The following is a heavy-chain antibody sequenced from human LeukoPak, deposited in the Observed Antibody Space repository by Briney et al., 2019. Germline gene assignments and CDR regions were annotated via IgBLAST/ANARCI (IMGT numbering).Heavy chain of an antibody. D-gene: IGHD7-27*01. J-gene: IGHJ4*02. Sequence: SETLSLTCVVYGYSISSGYHWGWIRQPPGEGLEWIGSVYRSGITYYNPSLKSRVTISVDTSKNQISLKMRSVTAADTAVYYCARENWVFDYWGQGILVTVSS. V-gene: IGHV4-38-2*02. CDR3: ARENWVFDY. CDR2: VYRSGIT. CDR1: GYSISSGYH.